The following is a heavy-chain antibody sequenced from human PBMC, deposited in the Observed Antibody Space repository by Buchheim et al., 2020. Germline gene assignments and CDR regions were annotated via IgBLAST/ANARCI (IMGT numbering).Heavy chain of an antibody. V-gene: IGHV3-7*01. D-gene: IGHD2-21*01. CDR1: GFTFSSYA. CDR2: IKPDGSEK. Sequence: EVQLLESGGGLVQPGGSLRLSCAASGFTFSSYAMSWVRQAPGKGLEWVANIKPDGSEKYFVDSVKGRFTISRDNAENSLYLQMNSLRAEDTAVYYCTRDLWTNWGQGTL. J-gene: IGHJ4*02. CDR3: TRDLWTN.